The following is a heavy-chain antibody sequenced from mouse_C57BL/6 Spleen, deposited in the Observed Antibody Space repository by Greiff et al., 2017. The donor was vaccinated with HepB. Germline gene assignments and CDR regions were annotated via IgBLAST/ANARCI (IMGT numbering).Heavy chain of an antibody. D-gene: IGHD2-3*01. CDR1: GYTFTSYT. CDR2: INPSSGCT. J-gene: IGHJ3*01. Sequence: QVQLQQSGAELARPGASVKMSCKASGYTFTSYTMHWVKQRPGQGLEWIGYINPSSGCTKYNQKFKDKATLTADKASSTTYMQLSSLTSEDSAVYYGAKPASDGYYAAWFAYWGQGTLVTVSA. V-gene: IGHV1-4*01. CDR3: AKPASDGYYAAWFAY.